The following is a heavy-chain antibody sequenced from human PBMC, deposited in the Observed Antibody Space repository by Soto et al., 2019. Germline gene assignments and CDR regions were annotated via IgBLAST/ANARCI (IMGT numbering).Heavy chain of an antibody. Sequence: TSETLSLTSTVSGGSISSFYWSWIRQPPGKGLEWIGYIYYSGSTNYNPSLKSRVTISVDTSKNQFSLKLSSVTAADTAVYYCARRYGYSFDYWGQGTLVTVSS. CDR1: GGSISSFY. J-gene: IGHJ4*02. D-gene: IGHD4-4*01. CDR2: IYYSGST. CDR3: ARRYGYSFDY. V-gene: IGHV4-59*01.